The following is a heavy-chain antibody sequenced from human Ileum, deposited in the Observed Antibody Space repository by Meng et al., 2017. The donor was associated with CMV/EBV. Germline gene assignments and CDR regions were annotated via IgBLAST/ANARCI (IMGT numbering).Heavy chain of an antibody. CDR3: ARDLRYFGPNACGFDF. J-gene: IGHJ4*02. Sequence: GGSLRLSCVASGFPFSSWGMHWVRQAPGKGLEWVAFTRYDESKKDHGDSVKGRFTISRDNAKNTLFLHMNSLRPEDTAIYFCARDLRYFGPNACGFDFWGQGTMVTVSS. CDR1: GFPFSSWG. V-gene: IGHV3-30*02. D-gene: IGHD3-10*01. CDR2: TRYDESKK.